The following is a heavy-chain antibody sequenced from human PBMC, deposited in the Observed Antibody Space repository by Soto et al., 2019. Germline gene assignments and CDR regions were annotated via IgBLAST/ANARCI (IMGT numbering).Heavy chain of an antibody. CDR1: GGTFSSYP. Sequence: QVPLVQSGAEVKKPGSSVKVFCKASGGTFSSYPLTWVRQAPGQGLEWMGSIIPGFGTANYAQKFQGRVTITADESTTTAYMELSSLRSNDTAMYYCARDDGSGFDYWGQGTLVTVSS. J-gene: IGHJ4*02. CDR2: IIPGFGTA. CDR3: ARDDGSGFDY. D-gene: IGHD3-22*01. V-gene: IGHV1-69*18.